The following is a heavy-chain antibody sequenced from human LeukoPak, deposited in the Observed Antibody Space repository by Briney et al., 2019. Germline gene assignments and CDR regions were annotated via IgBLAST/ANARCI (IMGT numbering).Heavy chain of an antibody. D-gene: IGHD6-13*01. Sequence: SETLSLTCTVSGGSISSYYWSWIRQPPGKGLEWIGYIYYSGSTNYNPSPKSRVTISVDTSKNQFSLKLSSVTAADTAVYYCARGPAAAGTFAFDIWGQGTMVTVSS. CDR2: IYYSGST. J-gene: IGHJ3*02. CDR3: ARGPAAAGTFAFDI. CDR1: GGSISSYY. V-gene: IGHV4-59*08.